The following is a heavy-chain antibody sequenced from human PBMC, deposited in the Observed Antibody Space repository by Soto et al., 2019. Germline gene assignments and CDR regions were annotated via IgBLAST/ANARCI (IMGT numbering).Heavy chain of an antibody. D-gene: IGHD6-13*01. CDR1: GFTSSSYS. Sequence: PGGSLRPSXAASGFTSSSYSMSWFRQAPGKGLGWLSSSGKITKYKSLTDSVRGRLTISRDSAKNSLYLQMNSLRAEDTSVYYCAREPTNSHYFDCRGQGTLV. CDR3: AREPTNSHYFDC. V-gene: IGHV3-21*04. CDR2: SGKITKYK. J-gene: IGHJ4*02.